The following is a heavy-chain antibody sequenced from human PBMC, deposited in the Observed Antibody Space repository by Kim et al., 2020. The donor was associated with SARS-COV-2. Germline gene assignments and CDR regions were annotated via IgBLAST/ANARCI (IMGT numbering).Heavy chain of an antibody. D-gene: IGHD6-13*01. CDR2: INAGNGNT. V-gene: IGHV1-3*01. Sequence: ASVKVSCKASGYTFTSYAMHWVRQAPGQRLEWMGWINAGNGNTKYSQKFQGRVTITRDTSASTAYMELSSLRSEDTAVYYCARGGKAAAGPYYYYGMDVWGQGTTVTVSS. J-gene: IGHJ6*02. CDR1: GYTFTSYA. CDR3: ARGGKAAAGPYYYYGMDV.